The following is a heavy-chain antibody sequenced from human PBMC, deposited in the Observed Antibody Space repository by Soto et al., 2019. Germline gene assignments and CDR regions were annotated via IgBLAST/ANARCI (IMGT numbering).Heavy chain of an antibody. Sequence: EVQLVESGGGLVQPGGSLRLSCAASGFTFSSYWMHWVRQAPGKGLVWVSRINSDGSSTSYADSVKGRFTISRDNAKNTLYLRMNSLRAEDTAVYYCARGPNYYDSSGYYFHWGQGTLVTVSS. D-gene: IGHD3-22*01. J-gene: IGHJ4*02. CDR1: GFTFSSYW. CDR2: INSDGSST. CDR3: ARGPNYYDSSGYYFH. V-gene: IGHV3-74*01.